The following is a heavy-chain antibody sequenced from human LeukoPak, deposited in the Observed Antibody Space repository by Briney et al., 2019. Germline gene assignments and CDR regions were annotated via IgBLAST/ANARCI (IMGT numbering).Heavy chain of an antibody. V-gene: IGHV3-30*01. D-gene: IGHD6-13*01. CDR3: ARDPGYSSSWRHYYYYYMDV. Sequence: GGSLRLSCAASGFTFSSYAMDWVRQAPGKGLEWVAVISYDGSNKYYADSVEGRFTISRDHSKNTLYLQMNSLRAEDTAVYYCARDPGYSSSWRHYYYYYMDVWGKGTTVTVSS. CDR2: ISYDGSNK. CDR1: GFTFSSYA. J-gene: IGHJ6*03.